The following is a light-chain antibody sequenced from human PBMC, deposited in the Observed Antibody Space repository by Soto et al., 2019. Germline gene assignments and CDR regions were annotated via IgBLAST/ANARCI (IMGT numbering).Light chain of an antibody. CDR3: QQYATS. CDR1: QSVSSGY. V-gene: IGKV3-20*01. Sequence: EIVLTQSPGTLSLSPGERATLSCRASQSVSSGYLAWYQQKPGQAPRLLIFGASNRATGIPDRFSGSGSGTDFTLTISRLEPEDFAVYYCQQYATSFGPGTKVDIK. J-gene: IGKJ3*01. CDR2: GAS.